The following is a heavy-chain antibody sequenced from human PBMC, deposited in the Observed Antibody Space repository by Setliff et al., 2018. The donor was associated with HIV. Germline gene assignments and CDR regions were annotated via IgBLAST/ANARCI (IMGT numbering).Heavy chain of an antibody. D-gene: IGHD3-22*01. CDR1: GYTFTGYY. Sequence: ASVKVSCKASGYTFTGYYVHWVRQAPGQGLEWMGWINGNSGGTNYAQKFQGRVTMTRDTSTNTAYMEMRTLRSDDTAVYYCVRGVTRDISGYYRDEYFQHWGQGTPVTVSS. J-gene: IGHJ1*01. V-gene: IGHV1-2*02. CDR2: INGNSGGT. CDR3: VRGVTRDISGYYRDEYFQH.